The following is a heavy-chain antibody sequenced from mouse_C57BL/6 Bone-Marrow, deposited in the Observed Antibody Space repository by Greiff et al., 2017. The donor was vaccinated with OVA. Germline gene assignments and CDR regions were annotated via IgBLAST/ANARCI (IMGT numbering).Heavy chain of an antibody. CDR1: GFTFSSYA. CDR2: FIDGGSYN. CDR3: ARDDYDHYYAMDY. Sequence: EVKLQESGGGLVKPGGSLTLSCAASGFTFSSYALSWFRQPSPKRLEWVATFIDGGSYNYYPDNVNGRFTISRDNAKNNLYLQMSHLKSEDTAMYYCARDDYDHYYAMDYWGQGTSVTVSS. D-gene: IGHD2-4*01. V-gene: IGHV5-4*01. J-gene: IGHJ4*01.